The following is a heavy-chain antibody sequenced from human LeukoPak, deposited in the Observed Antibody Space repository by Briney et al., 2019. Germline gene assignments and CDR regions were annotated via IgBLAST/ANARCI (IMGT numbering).Heavy chain of an antibody. CDR3: ARENLDYGDYGSFDYYYGMDV. CDR2: ISAYNVNT. CDR1: GYTFTSYG. V-gene: IGHV1-18*01. Sequence: VASVKVSCKASGYTFTSYGISWVRQAPGQGLEWMGWISAYNVNTNYAQKLQGRVTMTTDTSTSTAYMELRSLRSDDTAVYYCARENLDYGDYGSFDYYYGMDVWGQGTTVTVSS. D-gene: IGHD4-17*01. J-gene: IGHJ6*02.